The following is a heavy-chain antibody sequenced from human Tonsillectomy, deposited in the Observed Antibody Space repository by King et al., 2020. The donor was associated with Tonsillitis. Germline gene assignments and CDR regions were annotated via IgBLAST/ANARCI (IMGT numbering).Heavy chain of an antibody. CDR3: AKHLWGNTAARPGEYIFDI. D-gene: IGHD6-6*01. CDR1: GFPFSSHA. V-gene: IGHV3-23*04. Sequence: VQLVESGGGLVQPGGSLRLSCAASGFPFSSHAMSWVRQAPGKGLDWLSGISGSGDNTYYADSVKGRFTISRDNSKNTLFLQMSGLRAEDTAEYYCAKHLWGNTAARPGEYIFDIWGQGTMVTVSS. J-gene: IGHJ3*02. CDR2: ISGSGDNT.